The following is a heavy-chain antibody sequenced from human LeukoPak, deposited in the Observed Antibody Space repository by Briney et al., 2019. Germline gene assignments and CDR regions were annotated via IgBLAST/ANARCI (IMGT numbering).Heavy chain of an antibody. CDR2: IYYSGST. CDR1: GGSISSSSYY. V-gene: IGHV4-39*01. D-gene: IGHD6-13*01. J-gene: IGHJ4*02. Sequence: PSGTLSLTCTVSGGSISSSSYYWGWIRQPPGKGLEWIGSIYYSGSTYYNPSLKSRVTISVDTSKNQFSLKLSSVTAAGTAVYYCARRRMAAADYFDYWGQGTLVTVSS. CDR3: ARRRMAAADYFDY.